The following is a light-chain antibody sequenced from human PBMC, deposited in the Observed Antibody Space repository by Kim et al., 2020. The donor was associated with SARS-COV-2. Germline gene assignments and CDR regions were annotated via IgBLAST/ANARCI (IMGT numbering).Light chain of an antibody. V-gene: IGKV1-12*01. J-gene: IGKJ4*01. CDR2: AAS. CDR3: KQANSFPLT. CDR1: QGNNSW. Sequence: ATVGERVTSTGRARQGNNSWLDRYQQKPGKARKLLMYAASRWERGVPARLSGSGSGKDFTITISSRQPEDFENYNCKQANSFPLTVGGGTKVDIK.